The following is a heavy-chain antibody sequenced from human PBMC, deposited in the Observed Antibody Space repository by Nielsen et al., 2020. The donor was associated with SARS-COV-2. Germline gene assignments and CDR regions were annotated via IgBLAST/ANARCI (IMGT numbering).Heavy chain of an antibody. V-gene: IGHV4-31*03. CDR1: GGSFSSGGSS. J-gene: IGHJ5*02. Sequence: SETLSLTCSVSGGSFSSGGSSYSWIRQHPGKGLEWIGLRHYTGNTYSNPSLESRLIISVDTSENQFSLRLNSVTAADTAIYFCARGAAWFDPWGQGTRVTVSS. CDR3: ARGAAWFDP. CDR2: RHYTGNT. D-gene: IGHD2-15*01.